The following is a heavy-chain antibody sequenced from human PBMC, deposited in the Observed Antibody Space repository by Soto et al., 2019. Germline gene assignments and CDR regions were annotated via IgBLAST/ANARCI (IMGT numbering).Heavy chain of an antibody. CDR1: GFTFSSSA. CDR3: ARDKVDLRLLEWAYFFGY. D-gene: IGHD3-3*01. CDR2: ISYDGSNK. J-gene: IGHJ4*02. V-gene: IGHV3-30-3*01. Sequence: QVQLVESGGGVVQPGRSLRLSCAASGFTFSSSAMHWVRQAPGKGLEWVAVISYDGSNKYYADSVKGRFTIARDNSKNPLYRQMNSLRAEDTAVYYWARDKVDLRLLEWAYFFGYWGRGTLVTVSS.